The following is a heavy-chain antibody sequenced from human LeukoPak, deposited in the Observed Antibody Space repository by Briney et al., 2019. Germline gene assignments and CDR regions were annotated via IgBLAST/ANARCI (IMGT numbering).Heavy chain of an antibody. Sequence: EASVKVSCKASGYTFTGYYMHWVRQAPGQGLEWMGRINPNSGGTNCAQKFQGRVTMTRDTSISTAYMELCRLRSDDTAVYYCARDPVQSTLLDYWGQGTLVTVSS. CDR1: GYTFTGYY. J-gene: IGHJ4*02. CDR3: ARDPVQSTLLDY. D-gene: IGHD1-26*01. V-gene: IGHV1-2*06. CDR2: INPNSGGT.